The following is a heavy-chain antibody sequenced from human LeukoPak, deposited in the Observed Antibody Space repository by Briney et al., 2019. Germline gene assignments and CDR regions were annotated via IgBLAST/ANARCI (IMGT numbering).Heavy chain of an antibody. V-gene: IGHV3-7*01. CDR1: GFPFSSYW. Sequence: PGGSLRLSCAASGFPFSSYWMSWVRQAPGKGLEWVANIKQDGSEKYYVDSVKGRFTISRDNAKNSLYLQMNSLRAEDTAVYYCAREELSAADYWGQGTLVTVSS. D-gene: IGHD3-3*01. J-gene: IGHJ4*02. CDR2: IKQDGSEK. CDR3: AREELSAADY.